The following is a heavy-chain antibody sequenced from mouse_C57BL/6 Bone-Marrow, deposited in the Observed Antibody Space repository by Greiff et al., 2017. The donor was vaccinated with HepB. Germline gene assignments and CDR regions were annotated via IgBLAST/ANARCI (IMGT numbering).Heavy chain of an antibody. CDR3: ASAGSSLHYAMDY. J-gene: IGHJ4*01. CDR2: INPSNGGT. CDR1: GYTFTSYW. D-gene: IGHD1-1*01. V-gene: IGHV1-53*01. Sequence: VQLQQPGTELVKPGASVKLSCKASGYTFTSYWMHWVKQRPGQGLEWIGNINPSNGGTNYNEKFKSKATLTVDKSSSTAYMQLSSLTSEDSAVYYCASAGSSLHYAMDYWGQGTSVTVSS.